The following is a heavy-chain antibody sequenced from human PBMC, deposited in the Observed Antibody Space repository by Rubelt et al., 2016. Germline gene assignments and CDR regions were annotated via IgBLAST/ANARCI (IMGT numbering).Heavy chain of an antibody. J-gene: IGHJ4*02. V-gene: IGHV4-4*02. CDR2: IYYSGTT. D-gene: IGHD3-10*01. Sequence: VQLVEYGGGLVQPGGSLSLSCAASGFIFSSYWMSWVRQAPGKGLEWIGSIYYSGTTYYNPSLKSRLTISVDPSKNQFSLKLRSGNAADTAVYYCARDRGFYDSGSPPFDYWGQGTLVTVSS. CDR3: ARDRGFYDSGSPPFDY. CDR1: GFIFSSYW.